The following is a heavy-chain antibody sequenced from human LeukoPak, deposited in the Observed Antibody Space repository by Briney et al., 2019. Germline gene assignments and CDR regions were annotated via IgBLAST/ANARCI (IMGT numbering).Heavy chain of an antibody. D-gene: IGHD3-22*01. V-gene: IGHV4-61*02. CDR3: ARGTTYNQYYYDSSGYYSFDY. J-gene: IGHJ4*02. CDR2: IYTSGST. Sequence: SETLSLTCTVSGGSISSGSYYWSWIRQPAGKGLEWIGRIYTSGSTNYNPSLKGRVTISVDTSKNQFSLKLSSVTAADTAVYYCARGTTYNQYYYDSSGYYSFDYWGQGTLVTVSS. CDR1: GGSISSGSYY.